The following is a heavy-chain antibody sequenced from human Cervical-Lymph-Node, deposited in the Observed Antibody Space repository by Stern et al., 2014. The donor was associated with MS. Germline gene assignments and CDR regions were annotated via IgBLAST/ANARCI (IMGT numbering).Heavy chain of an antibody. CDR1: GFTFDDYA. CDR3: AKDHASGSYNEWDWFDS. CDR2: ISWSGDRI. D-gene: IGHD3-10*01. Sequence: EVQLVESGGGLVQPGRSLRLSCAASGFTFDDYAMHWVRRAPGKGLEWVSRISWSGDRIGYTSSVQGRFTISRDNAKNSLYLQMSSLRPEDTAFYYCAKDHASGSYNEWDWFDSWGQGTLVTVSS. V-gene: IGHV3-9*01. J-gene: IGHJ5*01.